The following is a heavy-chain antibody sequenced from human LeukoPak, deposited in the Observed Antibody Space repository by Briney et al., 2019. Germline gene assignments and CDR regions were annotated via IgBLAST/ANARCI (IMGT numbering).Heavy chain of an antibody. CDR1: GFTFSNYA. CDR3: AKGAPPGD. Sequence: GGSLRLSCAASGFTFSNYAMTWVRQLPGKGLEWVSSITDNAGRKYYADSVKGRFTISRDNSKNTLYLRMINLRVDDTAVYYCAKGAPPGDWGQGTLVTVSS. J-gene: IGHJ4*02. CDR2: ITDNAGRK. V-gene: IGHV3-23*01.